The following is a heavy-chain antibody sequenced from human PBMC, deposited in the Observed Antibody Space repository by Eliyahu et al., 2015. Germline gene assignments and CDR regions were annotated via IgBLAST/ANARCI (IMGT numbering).Heavy chain of an antibody. CDR2: IWHDGGNK. CDR3: ARGGYYDSSGYHDTFSM. Sequence: QVQLVESGGGVVQPGNSLRLSCAASGFTFSXXVRHWGRQAPGKGLEWVALIWHDGGNKYYTDSVKGRFTISRDNSKNTLYLQMNSLRAEDTAVFYCARGGYYDSSGYHDTFSMWGQGTKVTVSS. CDR1: GFTFSXXV. V-gene: IGHV3-33*01. D-gene: IGHD3-22*01. J-gene: IGHJ3*02.